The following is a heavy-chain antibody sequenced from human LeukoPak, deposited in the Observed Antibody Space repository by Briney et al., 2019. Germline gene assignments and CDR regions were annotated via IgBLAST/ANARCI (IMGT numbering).Heavy chain of an antibody. J-gene: IGHJ6*02. CDR3: ARLDMGLYGMDV. CDR2: IYYSGST. CDR1: GGSISSGSSY. V-gene: IGHV4-39*07. D-gene: IGHD2-2*03. Sequence: SETLSLTCTVSGGSISSGSSYWGWIRQPPGKGLEWIGSIYYSGSTYYNPSLKSRVTISVDKSKNQFSLKLSSVTAADTAVYYCARLDMGLYGMDVWGQGTTVTVSS.